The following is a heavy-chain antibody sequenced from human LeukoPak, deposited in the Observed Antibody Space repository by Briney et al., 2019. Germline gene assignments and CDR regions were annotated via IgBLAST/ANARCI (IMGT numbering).Heavy chain of an antibody. D-gene: IGHD2-2*01. V-gene: IGHV1-69-2*01. CDR1: GYTFTDYY. CDR2: VDPEDGET. Sequence: ASVKVSCKVSGYTFTDYYMHWVQQAPGKGLEWMGLVDPEDGETIYAEKFQGRVTITAETSTDAAYMELSSLRSEDTAVYYCATGRNIVVVPAAMDYWGQGTLVTVSS. CDR3: ATGRNIVVVPAAMDY. J-gene: IGHJ4*02.